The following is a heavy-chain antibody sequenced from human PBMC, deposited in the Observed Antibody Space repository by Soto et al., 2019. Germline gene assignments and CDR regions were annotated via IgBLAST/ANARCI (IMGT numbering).Heavy chain of an antibody. CDR3: ARSSGGSRKLWNYYGMAV. V-gene: IGHV3-21*06. CDR2: ISSGSSYI. CDR1: GFTFSSYS. D-gene: IGHD3-10*01. J-gene: IGHJ6*02. Sequence: PGGSLRLSCAASGFTFSSYSMNWVRQAPGKGLEWVSSISSGSSYIYYADSVKGRFTISRDNAKNSLYLQMNSLRAEDTAVYYCARSSGGSRKLWNYYGMAVWGQGTTVTVSS.